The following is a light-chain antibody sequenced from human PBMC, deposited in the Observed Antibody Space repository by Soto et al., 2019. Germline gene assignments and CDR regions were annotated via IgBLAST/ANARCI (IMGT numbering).Light chain of an antibody. J-gene: IGKJ4*01. CDR2: AAS. CDR1: QDINTW. Sequence: DIQLTQSPSSVSASVGDKVTITCRASQDINTWLAWYQQIPGTAPKLLIYAASALQRGVPSRFSGTGAGTDFSLTISGLQPEDVAAYYCQKYNSAPLTFGGGTKVEIK. V-gene: IGKV1-12*01. CDR3: QKYNSAPLT.